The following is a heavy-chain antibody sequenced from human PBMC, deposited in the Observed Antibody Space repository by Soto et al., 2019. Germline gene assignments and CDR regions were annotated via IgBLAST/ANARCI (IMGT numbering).Heavy chain of an antibody. V-gene: IGHV5-51*01. Sequence: PGESLKISCKGSGYSFTSYWIAWVRQMPGKGLEWMGIIYLSDSDTRYSPSFQGRVTISADKPISTAYLQWSSLRAEDTSVYYCARGRYCSGGSCRWHSWFDPWGQGTLVTVSS. CDR3: ARGRYCSGGSCRWHSWFDP. D-gene: IGHD2-15*01. CDR1: GYSFTSYW. CDR2: IYLSDSDT. J-gene: IGHJ5*02.